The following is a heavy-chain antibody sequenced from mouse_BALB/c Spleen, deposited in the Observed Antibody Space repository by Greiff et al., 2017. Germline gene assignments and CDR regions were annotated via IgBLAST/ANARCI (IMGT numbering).Heavy chain of an antibody. Sequence: EVMLVESGGGLVKAGGSLKLSCAASGFTFSSYAMSWVRQTPEKRLEWVASISSGGSTYYPDSVKGRFTISRDNARNILYLQMSSLRSEDTAMYYCARANWASAMDYWGQGTSVTVSS. J-gene: IGHJ4*01. CDR2: ISSGGST. CDR3: ARANWASAMDY. V-gene: IGHV5-6-5*01. CDR1: GFTFSSYA. D-gene: IGHD4-1*01.